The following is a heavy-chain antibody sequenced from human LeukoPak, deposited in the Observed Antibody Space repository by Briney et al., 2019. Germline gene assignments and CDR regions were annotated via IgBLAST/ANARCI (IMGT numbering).Heavy chain of an antibody. J-gene: IGHJ3*02. D-gene: IGHD2-2*02. V-gene: IGHV3-23*01. Sequence: SGGSLRLSCAASGFTFDSYDMSWVRQAPGKGLEWVSSISGSGSDTHYADSVKGRFTISRDNSKNTLYLQINSLRVEDTAVYYCAKAHTARAYLDAFDIWGQGTLVTVSS. CDR3: AKAHTARAYLDAFDI. CDR2: ISGSGSDT. CDR1: GFTFDSYD.